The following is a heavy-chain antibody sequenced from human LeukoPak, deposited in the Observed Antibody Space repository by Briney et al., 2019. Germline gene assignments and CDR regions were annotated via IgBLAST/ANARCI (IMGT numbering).Heavy chain of an antibody. J-gene: IGHJ5*02. CDR2: INSDSGGT. V-gene: IGHV1-2*02. CDR3: ARGNIATRRGENWFDP. Sequence: ASVTVSCKASGYTFTGDFIHWVRPAPGQGLEWMGWINSDSGGTNYARKFQGRVTMTRDTSISTAYMELSSLRSDDTAVFYCARGNIATRRGENWFDPWGQGTLVTVSS. CDR1: GYTFTGDF. D-gene: IGHD6-6*01.